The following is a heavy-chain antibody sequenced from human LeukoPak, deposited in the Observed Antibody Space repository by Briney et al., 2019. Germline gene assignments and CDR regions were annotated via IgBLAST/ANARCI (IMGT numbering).Heavy chain of an antibody. D-gene: IGHD6-13*01. CDR2: ISSRGGST. Sequence: GGSLRLSCAASGFTFSSSSMSWVRQAPGKGLEWVSAISSRGGSTKYAYSVKGGFTISRDNSKNTLYLQMNSLRVEDTAVYYCAKGYSSRFFDGMDAWGQGTTVTVSS. V-gene: IGHV3-23*01. CDR1: GFTFSSSS. CDR3: AKGYSSRFFDGMDA. J-gene: IGHJ6*02.